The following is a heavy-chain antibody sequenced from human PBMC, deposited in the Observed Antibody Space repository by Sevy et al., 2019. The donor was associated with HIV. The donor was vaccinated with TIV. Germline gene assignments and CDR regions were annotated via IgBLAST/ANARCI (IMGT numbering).Heavy chain of an antibody. D-gene: IGHD1-26*01. Sequence: GGSLRLSCAASGFPFSSFAMSWVRHIPGKGLEWVSTINGDGGSAYYADSVKGRFTLSRDNSNNTVFLEMNRLRVEDTAVYYCARPSPRIAPSSAAFFDYWGQGTVVTVSS. CDR2: INGDGGSA. J-gene: IGHJ4*02. V-gene: IGHV3-23*01. CDR1: GFPFSSFA. CDR3: ARPSPRIAPSSAAFFDY.